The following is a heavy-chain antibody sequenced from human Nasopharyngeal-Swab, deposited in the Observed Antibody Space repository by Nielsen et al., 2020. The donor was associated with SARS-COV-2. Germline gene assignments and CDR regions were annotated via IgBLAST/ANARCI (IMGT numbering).Heavy chain of an antibody. J-gene: IGHJ6*02. Sequence: ETLSLTCTVSGGSISSSSYYWGWIRQPPGKGLEWVSAISGSGGSTYYADSVKGRFTISRDNSKNTLYLQMNSLRAEDTAVYYCAKFVTVTIIYYYYYGMDVWGQGTTVTVSS. D-gene: IGHD4-17*01. CDR1: GGSISSSSYY. CDR3: AKFVTVTIIYYYYYGMDV. CDR2: ISGSGGST. V-gene: IGHV3-23*01.